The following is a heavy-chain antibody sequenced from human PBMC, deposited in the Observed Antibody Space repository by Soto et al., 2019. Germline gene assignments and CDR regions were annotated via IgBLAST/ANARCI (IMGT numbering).Heavy chain of an antibody. D-gene: IGHD1-1*01. CDR3: ARGRYGDY. CDR1: GYTFTSYG. V-gene: IGHV1-18*01. Sequence: QVHLVQSGAEVKKPGASVKVSCKASGYTFTSYGITWVRQAPGQGLEWMGWISAHNGNTDYAQKLQGRVSVTSDTSTSTAYMELRSLISDDTAVYYCARGRYGDYWGQGALVTVSS. J-gene: IGHJ4*02. CDR2: ISAHNGNT.